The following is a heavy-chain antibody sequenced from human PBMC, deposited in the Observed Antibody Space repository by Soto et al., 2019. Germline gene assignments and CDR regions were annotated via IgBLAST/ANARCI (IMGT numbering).Heavy chain of an antibody. J-gene: IGHJ4*02. CDR3: AKGIGSDATYPQF. V-gene: IGHV3-23*01. D-gene: IGHD3-16*01. CDR1: GFTFSSYA. Sequence: GGSLRLSCAASGFTFSSYAMSWVRQAPGKGLEWVSAFSGSGGSTHYADSVKGGFTISRDNSKNTLYLQMNSLRAEDTAVYYCAKGIGSDATYPQFGGQGTLVTVSS. CDR2: FSGSGGST.